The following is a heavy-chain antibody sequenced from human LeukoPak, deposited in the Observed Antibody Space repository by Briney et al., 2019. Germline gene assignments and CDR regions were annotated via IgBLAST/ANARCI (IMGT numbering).Heavy chain of an antibody. V-gene: IGHV1-8*01. Sequence: GLEWMAWMNPNSGNTGYAQKFQGRVTMTRNTSISTAYMELSSLTSEDTAVYYCARDSDGYVWGQGTTVTVSS. D-gene: IGHD2-21*01. J-gene: IGHJ6*02. CDR3: ARDSDGYV. CDR2: MNPNSGNT.